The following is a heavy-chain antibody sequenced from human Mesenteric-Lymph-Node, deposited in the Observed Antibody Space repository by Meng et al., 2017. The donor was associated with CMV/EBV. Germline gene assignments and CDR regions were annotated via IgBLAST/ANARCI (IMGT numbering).Heavy chain of an antibody. CDR1: GGPFSRYG. J-gene: IGHJ5*02. V-gene: IGHV1-69*06. CDR3: ARYWFGELLTWFDP. Sequence: ASGGPFSRYGLRWLRQAPGQGLEWMGGTIPFLGTPHYAQKFQGRVTIIADTSTSTAYMELSSLRSEDTAVYYCARYWFGELLTWFDPWGQGTLVTVSS. CDR2: TIPFLGTP. D-gene: IGHD3-10*01.